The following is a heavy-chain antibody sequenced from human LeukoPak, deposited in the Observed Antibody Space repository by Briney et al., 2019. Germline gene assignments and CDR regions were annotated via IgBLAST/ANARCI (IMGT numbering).Heavy chain of an antibody. CDR3: AKVLRGEFSCLDY. CDR2: ISGGSRHI. D-gene: IGHD3-16*02. CDR1: GFTFSGYS. Sequence: GGSLRLSCAASGFTFSGYSMNWVRHTPGKGLEWVSSISGGSRHIYYADSVKGRFTISRDNAKSSLYLQVNSLRAEDTAVYYCAKVLRGEFSCLDYWGQGTLVTVSS. J-gene: IGHJ4*02. V-gene: IGHV3-21*01.